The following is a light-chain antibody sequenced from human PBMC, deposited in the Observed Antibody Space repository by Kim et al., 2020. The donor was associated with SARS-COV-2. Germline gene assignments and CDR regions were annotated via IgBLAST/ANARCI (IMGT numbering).Light chain of an antibody. J-gene: IGKJ1*01. CDR2: KVS. CDR3: QQYNNLWT. V-gene: IGKV1-5*03. CDR1: QSQSISRW. Sequence: DIQMTQSPSTLSASVGYRVTITCRASQSQSISRWLAWYQQRPGKAPKLLIHKVSSLQSGVPSRFSGGGSGTDFTLTISSLQPDDFATYYCQQYNNLWTFGQGTKVDIK.